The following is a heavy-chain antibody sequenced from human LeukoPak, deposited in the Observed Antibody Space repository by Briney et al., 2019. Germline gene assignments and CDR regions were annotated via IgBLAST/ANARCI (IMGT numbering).Heavy chain of an antibody. V-gene: IGHV4-4*07. Sequence: SETLSLTCTVSGGSISSYYWSWIRQPAGKGLEWIGRIYTSGSTNYNPSLKSRVTMSVDTSKNQFSLKLSSVTAADTAVYYCARDSTHGLYYYYYMDVWGKGTMVTVSS. D-gene: IGHD3-3*02. J-gene: IGHJ6*03. CDR3: ARDSTHGLYYYYYMDV. CDR2: IYTSGST. CDR1: GGSISSYY.